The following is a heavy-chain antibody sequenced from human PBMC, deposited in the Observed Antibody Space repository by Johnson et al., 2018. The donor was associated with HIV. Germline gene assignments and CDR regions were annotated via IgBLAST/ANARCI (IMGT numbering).Heavy chain of an antibody. CDR2: IYSGGST. J-gene: IGHJ3*02. Sequence: QVQLVESGGGVVQPGRSLRLSCAASGFTFSSYAMHWVRQAPGKGLEWVAVIYSGGSTYYDDSVRGRFSISRADSENTVYLEMNSLRAEDTAIYYCARVYSSSSAHAFDIWGQGTMVTVSS. V-gene: IGHV3-NL1*01. D-gene: IGHD6-6*01. CDR1: GFTFSSYA. CDR3: ARVYSSSSAHAFDI.